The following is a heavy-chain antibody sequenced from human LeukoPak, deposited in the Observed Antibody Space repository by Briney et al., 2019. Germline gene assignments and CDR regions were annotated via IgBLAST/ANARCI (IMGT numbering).Heavy chain of an antibody. CDR3: ARRLYSPYYYYYGMDV. CDR1: GYTFTSYY. V-gene: IGHV1-46*01. Sequence: ASVKVSCKASGYTFTSYYMHWVRQAPGQGLEWMGIINPSGGSTSYAQKFQGRVTMTRDTSTSTVYMELSSLRSEDTAVYYCARRLYSPYYYYYGMDVWGQGTTVTVSS. D-gene: IGHD5-18*01. CDR2: INPSGGST. J-gene: IGHJ6*02.